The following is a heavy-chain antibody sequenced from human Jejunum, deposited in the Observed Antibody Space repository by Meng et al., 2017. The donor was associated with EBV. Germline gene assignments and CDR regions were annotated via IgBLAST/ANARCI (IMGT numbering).Heavy chain of an antibody. CDR1: GDSVSGYHY. Sequence: QVQLQESGPGLLKPSEXLSLTCSVSGDSVSGYHYWTWIRQPPGKGLEWIGNMYYTGKAIYKPSLQSRVTISVDTSKNQFSLRVTSVTAADTAIYYCARGRGYDYGDSWGQGTLVTVSS. CDR3: ARGRGYDYGDS. D-gene: IGHD5-12*01. V-gene: IGHV4-61*01. CDR2: MYYTGKA. J-gene: IGHJ5*02.